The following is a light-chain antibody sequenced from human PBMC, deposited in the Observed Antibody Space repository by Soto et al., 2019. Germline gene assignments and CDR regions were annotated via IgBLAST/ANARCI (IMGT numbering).Light chain of an antibody. CDR3: HQYGISPPT. CDR2: AAS. Sequence: EVVLSQSPGTLSLSPGDRATLSCRASQSIPSNSLAWYQQKPGQAPSLLIFAASTRATGIPDRFSGSGSATDFTLTISRLEPEDFAVLHCHQYGISPPTLGGGTKVDSK. CDR1: QSIPSNS. J-gene: IGKJ4*01. V-gene: IGKV3-20*01.